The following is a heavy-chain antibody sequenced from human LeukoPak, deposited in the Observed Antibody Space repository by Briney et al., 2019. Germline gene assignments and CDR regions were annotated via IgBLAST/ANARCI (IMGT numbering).Heavy chain of an antibody. Sequence: PSETLSLTCTVSGGSISSSSYYWGWIRQPPGKGLEWIGSIYYSGSTYYNPSLKSRVTISVDTSKNQFSLKLSSVTAADTAVYYCARSTVTAGALFDYWGQGTLVTVSS. CDR3: ARSTVTAGALFDY. J-gene: IGHJ4*02. V-gene: IGHV4-39*07. CDR1: GGSISSSSYY. D-gene: IGHD2-21*02. CDR2: IYYSGST.